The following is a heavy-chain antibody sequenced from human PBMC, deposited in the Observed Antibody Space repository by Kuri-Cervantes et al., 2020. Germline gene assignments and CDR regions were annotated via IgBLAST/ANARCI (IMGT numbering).Heavy chain of an antibody. D-gene: IGHD3-16*01. CDR3: ARVRSLPWGGDAFDI. CDR2: IYYSGST. V-gene: IGHV4-59*01. J-gene: IGHJ3*02. CDR1: GGSISSYY. Sequence: SETLSLTCTVSGGSISSYYWSWIRQPPGKGLEWIGYIYYSGSTNYNPSLKSRVTISVDTSKNQFSLKLSSATAADTAVYYCARVRSLPWGGDAFDIWGQGTMVTVSS.